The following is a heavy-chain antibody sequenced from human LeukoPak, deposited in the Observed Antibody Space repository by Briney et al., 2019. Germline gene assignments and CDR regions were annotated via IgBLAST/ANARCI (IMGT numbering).Heavy chain of an antibody. V-gene: IGHV3-23*01. CDR1: GITLSNYG. CDR2: LSGSGGGT. CDR3: ARGPYCSGGSCPAFDY. Sequence: PGGSLRLSCAVSGITLSNYGMSWVRQAPGKGLEWVAGLSGSGGGTNYADSVKGRFTISRDNRKNTLYLQMNSLRAEDTAVYYCARGPYCSGGSCPAFDYWGQGTLVTVSS. D-gene: IGHD2-15*01. J-gene: IGHJ4*02.